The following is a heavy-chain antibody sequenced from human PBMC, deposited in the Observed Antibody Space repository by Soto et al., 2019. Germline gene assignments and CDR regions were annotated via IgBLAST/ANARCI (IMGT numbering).Heavy chain of an antibody. CDR1: GGSFSGYY. Sequence: QVQLQQWGAGLLKPSETLSLTCAVYGGSFSGYYWSWIRQPPGKGLEWIGEINHSGSTNYNPSLKSRVTISVDTSKNQFSLKLSAVTDADTAVYYCARGDPYYYGSGRSRYYYYGMDVWGQGTTVTVSS. CDR2: INHSGST. J-gene: IGHJ6*02. V-gene: IGHV4-34*01. CDR3: ARGDPYYYGSGRSRYYYYGMDV. D-gene: IGHD3-10*01.